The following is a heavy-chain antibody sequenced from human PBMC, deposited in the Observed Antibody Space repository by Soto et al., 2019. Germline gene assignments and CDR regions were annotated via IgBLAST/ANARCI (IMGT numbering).Heavy chain of an antibody. CDR3: ARDRDDFWSGYSHYYYGMDV. Sequence: GGSLRLSCAASGFTFSSYAMHWVRQAPGKGLEWVAVISYDGSNKYYADSVKGRFTISRDNSKNTLYLQMNSLRAEDTAVYYCARDRDDFWSGYSHYYYGMDVWGQGTTVTVSS. CDR2: ISYDGSNK. CDR1: GFTFSSYA. D-gene: IGHD3-3*01. J-gene: IGHJ6*02. V-gene: IGHV3-30-3*01.